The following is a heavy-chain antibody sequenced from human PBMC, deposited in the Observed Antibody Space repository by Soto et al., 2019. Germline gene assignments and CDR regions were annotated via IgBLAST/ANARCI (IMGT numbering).Heavy chain of an antibody. V-gene: IGHV4-59*01. CDR3: ARAKTTMIVPENF. CDR2: IYYSGTT. Sequence: PSETLSLTCTVSGGSISSYYGTWIRQHPGKGLEWIGYIYYSGTTKYNPSLKSRVTTSLDTSKNQFSLNLSSVTAADTAIYYCARAKTTMIVPENFWGQGTLVTVSS. J-gene: IGHJ4*02. CDR1: GGSISSYY. D-gene: IGHD3-22*01.